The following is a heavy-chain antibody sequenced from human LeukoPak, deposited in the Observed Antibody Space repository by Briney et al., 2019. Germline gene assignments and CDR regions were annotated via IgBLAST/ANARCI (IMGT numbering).Heavy chain of an antibody. CDR2: TYNSVTT. V-gene: IGHV4-59*13. CDR3: ARGARSSDY. D-gene: IGHD3-10*01. CDR1: GLSISANS. J-gene: IGHJ4*02. Sequence: SETLSLTCTVSGLSISANSWSWIRQPPGEGLEWMGYTYNSVTTNYNPSLTSRVTISVDTSKNQLSLSLSSATAADTAVYYCARGARSSDYWGRGTLVTVSS.